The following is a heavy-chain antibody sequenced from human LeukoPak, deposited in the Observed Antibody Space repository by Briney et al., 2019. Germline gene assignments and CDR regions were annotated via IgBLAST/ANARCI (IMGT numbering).Heavy chain of an antibody. V-gene: IGHV4-34*01. CDR2: INHSGST. Sequence: SETLSLTCAVYGGSFSDYYWSWVRQPPGKGLEWIGEINHSGSTNYNPSLKSRVTISIDTSKNQFSLELRFVTAADTAVYYCARGRGVVVRDWFDSWGQGTLVTVSS. CDR3: ARGRGVVVRDWFDS. D-gene: IGHD3-22*01. CDR1: GGSFSDYY. J-gene: IGHJ5*01.